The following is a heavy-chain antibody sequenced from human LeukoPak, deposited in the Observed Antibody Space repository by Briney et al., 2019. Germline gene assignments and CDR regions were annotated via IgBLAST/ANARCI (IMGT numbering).Heavy chain of an antibody. CDR3: AKSLAVAGDFEYFQH. J-gene: IGHJ1*01. V-gene: IGHV3-23*01. D-gene: IGHD6-19*01. CDR2: ISGSGGST. Sequence: QTGGSLRLSCSASGFTFSSYAMHWVRQAPGKGLEWVSAISGSGGSTYYADSVKGRFTISRDNSKNTLYLQMNSLRAEDTAVYYCAKSLAVAGDFEYFQHWGQGTLVTVSS. CDR1: GFTFSSYA.